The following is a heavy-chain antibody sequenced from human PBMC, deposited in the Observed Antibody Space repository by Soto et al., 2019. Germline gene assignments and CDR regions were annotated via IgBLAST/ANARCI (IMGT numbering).Heavy chain of an antibody. CDR3: ARESCSGGSCYLSY. Sequence: GGSLRLSCAASGFTFSSYAMSWVRQAPGTGLEWVSAISGSGGSTYYADSVKGRFTISRDNSKNTLYLQMNSLRAEDTAVYYCARESCSGGSCYLSYWGQGTLVTVSS. CDR1: GFTFSSYA. J-gene: IGHJ4*02. V-gene: IGHV3-23*01. D-gene: IGHD2-15*01. CDR2: ISGSGGST.